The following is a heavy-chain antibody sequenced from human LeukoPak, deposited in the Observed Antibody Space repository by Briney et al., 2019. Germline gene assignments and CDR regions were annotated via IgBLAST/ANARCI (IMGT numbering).Heavy chain of an antibody. CDR1: GGSFSGYY. Sequence: SETLSLTCAVYGGSFSGYYWSWIRQPPGKGLEWIGEINHSGSTNYNPSLKSRVTISVDTSKNQFSLKLSSVTAADTAVYYCARGAFLEWLFYAFDIWGQGTMVTVSS. CDR3: ARGAFLEWLFYAFDI. J-gene: IGHJ3*02. D-gene: IGHD3-3*01. V-gene: IGHV4-34*01. CDR2: INHSGST.